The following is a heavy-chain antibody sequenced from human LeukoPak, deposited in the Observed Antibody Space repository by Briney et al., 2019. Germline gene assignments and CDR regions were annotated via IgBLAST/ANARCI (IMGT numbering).Heavy chain of an antibody. D-gene: IGHD4-23*01. CDR2: MYHSGST. CDR1: GYSISSGYY. Sequence: PSETLSLTCAVFGYSISSGYYWGWIRQPPGKGLEWIGSMYHSGSTYYIPSLRSRVTISVDTSKNQFFLKLSSVTAADTAVYYCARHQTTVVIPLDPWGQGTLVTVSS. V-gene: IGHV4-38-2*01. CDR3: ARHQTTVVIPLDP. J-gene: IGHJ5*02.